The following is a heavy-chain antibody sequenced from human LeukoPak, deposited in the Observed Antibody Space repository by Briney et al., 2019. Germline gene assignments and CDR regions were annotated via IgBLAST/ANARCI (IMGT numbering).Heavy chain of an antibody. CDR2: IYYSGST. V-gene: IGHV4-61*01. Sequence: SETLSLTCTVSGGSISSGSYYWSWIRQPPGKGLEWIGYIYYSGSTNYNPSLKSRVTISVDTPKNRFSLKLSSVTAADTAVYYCAATDYGDYPFDYWGQGTLVTVSS. CDR3: AATDYGDYPFDY. D-gene: IGHD4-17*01. J-gene: IGHJ4*02. CDR1: GGSISSGSYY.